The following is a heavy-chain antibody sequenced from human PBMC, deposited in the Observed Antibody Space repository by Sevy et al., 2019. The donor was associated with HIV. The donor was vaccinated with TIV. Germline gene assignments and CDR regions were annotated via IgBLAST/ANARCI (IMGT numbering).Heavy chain of an antibody. V-gene: IGHV3-23*01. CDR2: RSGSGGST. D-gene: IGHD3-3*01. CDR3: AKDPHYDFWSGYSGVFDY. CDR1: GFTFSSYA. Sequence: GGSLRLSCAASGFTFSSYAMSWVRRAPGKGLEWVSVRSGSGGSTDYADSVKGRFTISRDNSENTLYLQMNSLRAEDTAVYYCAKDPHYDFWSGYSGVFDYWGQGTLVTVSS. J-gene: IGHJ4*02.